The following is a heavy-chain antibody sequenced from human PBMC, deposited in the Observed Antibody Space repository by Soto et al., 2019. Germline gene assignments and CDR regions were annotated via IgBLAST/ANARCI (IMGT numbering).Heavy chain of an antibody. CDR2: ISTSGGST. V-gene: IGHV3-23*01. CDR3: SLSDRYYGMDV. J-gene: IGHJ6*02. Sequence: ESGGGLVQPGGSXXXSCXXXXXXFSSXXXXXXRQAPGKGLEWVSSISTSGGSTYYADSVKGRFTISRDNSNNTLYLQMNSLRAEDTAVYYCSLSDRYYGMDVWGLGTTVTVSS. CDR1: XXXFSSXX.